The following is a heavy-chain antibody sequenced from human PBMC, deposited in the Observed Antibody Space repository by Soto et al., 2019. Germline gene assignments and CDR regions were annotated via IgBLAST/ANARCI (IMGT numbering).Heavy chain of an antibody. V-gene: IGHV4-39*01. D-gene: IGHD3-3*01. Sequence: PSETLSLTCTVSGGSIISSRYYWGWIRKPPGKGLEWIGSMYYRGSTYYNPSLKSRVTISVDTSKNQFSLKLSSVTAADTAVYYCARQTMYYDFWSGPNWFDPWGQGTLVTVSS. J-gene: IGHJ5*02. CDR2: MYYRGST. CDR1: GGSIISSRYY. CDR3: ARQTMYYDFWSGPNWFDP.